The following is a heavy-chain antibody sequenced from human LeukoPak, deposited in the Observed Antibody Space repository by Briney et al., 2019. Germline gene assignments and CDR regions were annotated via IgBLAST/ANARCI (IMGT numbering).Heavy chain of an antibody. V-gene: IGHV4-59*08. Sequence: SETLSLTCTVSARSINEYYWRWIRHPPGKGLEWIGYIYSSGRTNYNPSLKSRLTISVDTSKNQFSLNLSSVTAADTAVYFCARHQYSTPEFVYWGQGTLVTVSS. D-gene: IGHD2-15*01. CDR2: IYSSGRT. J-gene: IGHJ4*02. CDR3: ARHQYSTPEFVY. CDR1: ARSINEYY.